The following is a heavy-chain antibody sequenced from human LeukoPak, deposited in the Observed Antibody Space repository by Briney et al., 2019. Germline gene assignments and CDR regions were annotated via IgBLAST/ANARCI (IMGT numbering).Heavy chain of an antibody. CDR3: ARAPPRLDGYILYY. CDR1: GGTFTNLA. V-gene: IGHV1-69*04. D-gene: IGHD5-24*01. Sequence: SVKVSCKASGGTFTNLAISWVRQAPGQGLEWMGRIIPTTGLASYAQKFQGRVTITADKSTSTAYMELSSLRSEDTAVYYCARAPPRLDGYILYYWGQGTLVAVSS. J-gene: IGHJ4*02. CDR2: IIPTTGLA.